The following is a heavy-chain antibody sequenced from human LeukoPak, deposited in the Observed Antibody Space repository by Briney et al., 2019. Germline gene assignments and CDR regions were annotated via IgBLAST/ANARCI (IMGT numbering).Heavy chain of an antibody. V-gene: IGHV3-53*01. D-gene: IGHD5-24*01. Sequence: GGSHRLSCTASEFTVSRNYMLWVRQAPGKGLEWVSLIFSNGDTHYADSVKGRFTISRDTSKNTVSLQMNSLRVEDTAMYYCTRDQMNYWGQGTLVTVSS. CDR3: TRDQMNY. CDR1: EFTVSRNY. J-gene: IGHJ4*02. CDR2: IFSNGDT.